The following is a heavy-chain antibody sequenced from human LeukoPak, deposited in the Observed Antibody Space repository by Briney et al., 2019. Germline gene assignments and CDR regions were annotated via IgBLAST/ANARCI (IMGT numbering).Heavy chain of an antibody. V-gene: IGHV3-30*18. Sequence: PGRSLRLSCAASGFTFSSYGMHWVRQAPGKGLEWVAVISYDGSNKYYADSVKGRFTISRDNSKNTLYLQMNSLRAEDTAVYYCAKATYCYDSSNIQHWGQGTLVTVSS. CDR3: AKATYCYDSSNIQH. CDR1: GFTFSSYG. J-gene: IGHJ1*01. D-gene: IGHD3-22*01. CDR2: ISYDGSNK.